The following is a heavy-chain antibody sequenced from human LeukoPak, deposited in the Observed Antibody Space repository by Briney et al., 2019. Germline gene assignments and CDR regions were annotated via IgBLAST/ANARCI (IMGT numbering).Heavy chain of an antibody. CDR1: GYTFTGYY. Sequence: ASVKVSCKASGYTFTGYYMHWVRQAPGQGREWMGWINPNSGATNYAQNFQGRVTMTRDTSISTAFMELSRLTSDDTAVYYCVRKGMVRGVSEIMKPYYWGQGTLVTVSS. CDR2: INPNSGAT. D-gene: IGHD3-10*01. J-gene: IGHJ4*02. CDR3: VRKGMVRGVSEIMKPYY. V-gene: IGHV1-2*02.